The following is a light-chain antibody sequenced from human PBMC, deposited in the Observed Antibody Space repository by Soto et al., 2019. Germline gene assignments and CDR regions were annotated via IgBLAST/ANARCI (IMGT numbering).Light chain of an antibody. Sequence: EIVLTQSPGTLSLSPGERATLSCRASQSVSSSYLAWYQQKPGQAPRLLIYDASNRATGIPARFSGSGSGTDFTLTISRLEPEDFATYYCQQSYSTALTFGGGTKVDIK. CDR3: QQSYSTALT. V-gene: IGKV3D-20*02. J-gene: IGKJ4*01. CDR1: QSVSSSY. CDR2: DAS.